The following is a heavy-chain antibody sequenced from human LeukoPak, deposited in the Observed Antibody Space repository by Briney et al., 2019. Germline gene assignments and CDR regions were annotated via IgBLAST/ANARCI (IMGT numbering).Heavy chain of an antibody. CDR1: AGAITGYY. J-gene: IGHJ4*02. CDR3: ARGYSTSWTYYFDY. D-gene: IGHD6-13*01. CDR2: ISYSGST. Sequence: KPSXTLSLTCTVSAGAITGYYWGWIRQPPGKGLEWIGHISYSGSTNYNPSLKSRVTTSVEKSKKHFSLKLNSVTAADTAVYYCARGYSTSWTYYFDYWGQGALVTVSS. V-gene: IGHV4-59*12.